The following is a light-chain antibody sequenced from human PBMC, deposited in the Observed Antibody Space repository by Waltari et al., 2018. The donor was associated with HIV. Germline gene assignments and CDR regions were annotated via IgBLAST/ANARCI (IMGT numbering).Light chain of an antibody. V-gene: IGLV1-40*01. CDR1: KSNIGPGYN. CDR3: QSYDSSLSTYV. CDR2: GQP. Sequence: QSVLTQPPSVSGPPGQRVTISCTERKSNIGPGYNVHWYQQLPGTAPKLLIYGQPNRPAGGPYRISDSKAGTSASLAITGLQAEDEADYYCQSYDSSLSTYVFGTGTKVTVL. J-gene: IGLJ1*01.